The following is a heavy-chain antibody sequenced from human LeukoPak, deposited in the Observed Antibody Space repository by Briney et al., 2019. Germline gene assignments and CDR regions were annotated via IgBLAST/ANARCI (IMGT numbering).Heavy chain of an antibody. CDR2: ISSRSTNI. CDR3: ARDYYDSLTGYYSSFDY. CDR1: GFTFSAYS. Sequence: GGSLRLSCAASGFTFSAYSMNWVRQAPGKGLEWVSSISSRSTNIYYADSVKGRFTISRDNAKNSLYLQMNTLRGEDTTVYYCARDYYDSLTGYYSSFDYWGQGTLVTV. J-gene: IGHJ4*02. V-gene: IGHV3-21*01. D-gene: IGHD3-9*01.